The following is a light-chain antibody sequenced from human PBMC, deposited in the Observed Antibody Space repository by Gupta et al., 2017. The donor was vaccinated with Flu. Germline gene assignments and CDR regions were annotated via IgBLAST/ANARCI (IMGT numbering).Light chain of an antibody. CDR2: RDS. Sequence: RVTISCSGISSNIGSKNVFWSHQLPGGAPNRLIHRDSRRPSGVPDRFSGSKSCASAALAIIGLRSEDEADYYCGAWDESRSAWVFGGGTKVTVL. CDR1: SSNIGSKN. J-gene: IGLJ3*02. V-gene: IGLV1-47*01. CDR3: GAWDESRSAWV.